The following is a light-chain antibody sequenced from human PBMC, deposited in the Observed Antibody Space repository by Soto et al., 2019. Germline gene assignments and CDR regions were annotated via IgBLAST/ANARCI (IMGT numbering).Light chain of an antibody. CDR2: KAS. CDR1: QSVSIW. Sequence: DIQMTQSPSTLSASVGDRVTITCRASQSVSIWLAWYQQKPGRAPKLLIYKASSLESGVPSRFSGSGSETEFTLTISSLQPDDFATYYCQQYSRYWTFGQGTKVEIK. J-gene: IGKJ1*01. V-gene: IGKV1-5*03. CDR3: QQYSRYWT.